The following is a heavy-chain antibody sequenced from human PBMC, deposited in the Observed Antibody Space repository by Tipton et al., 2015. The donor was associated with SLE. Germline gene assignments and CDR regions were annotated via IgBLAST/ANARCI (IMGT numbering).Heavy chain of an antibody. Sequence: TLSLTCAVYGGSVSGYYWSWIRQPPGKGLEWIGYIYYSGSTNYNPSLKSRVTISVDTSKNQFSLKLSSVTAADTAVYYCARGLLKEEGGDYHSYDMDVWGKGTTVTVS. D-gene: IGHD3-16*01. V-gene: IGHV4-59*02. CDR1: GGSVSGYY. CDR2: IYYSGST. CDR3: ARGLLKEEGGDYHSYDMDV. J-gene: IGHJ6*03.